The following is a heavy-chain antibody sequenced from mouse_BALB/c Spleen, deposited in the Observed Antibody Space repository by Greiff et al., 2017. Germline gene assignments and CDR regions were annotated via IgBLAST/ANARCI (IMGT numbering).Heavy chain of an antibody. D-gene: IGHD3-1*01. V-gene: IGHV1-74*01. CDR1: GYTFTSYW. J-gene: IGHJ2*01. CDR2: IDPYDSET. CDR3: ARPARATYNYFDC. Sequence: VQLQQPGAELVRPGASVKLSCKASGYTFTSYWMNWVKQRPEQGLEWIGRIDPYDSETHYNQKFKGKTTLTADKSSSTAYMLLSSLTSEDSAIYFCARPARATYNYFDCWGQGTTLAVSS.